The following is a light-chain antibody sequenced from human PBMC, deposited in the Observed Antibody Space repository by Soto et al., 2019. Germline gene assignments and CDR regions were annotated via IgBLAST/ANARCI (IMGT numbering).Light chain of an antibody. Sequence: EIVLTQSPATLSLSPGERATLSCRASQSVRSCLAWYQQKPGQAPRLLIYDASNRATDIPARFSGSGSGTDFTLTISSLQSEDFAIYHCQQHNNWPPWTFGQGTKVEV. CDR2: DAS. CDR3: QQHNNWPPWT. V-gene: IGKV3-11*01. J-gene: IGKJ1*01. CDR1: QSVRSC.